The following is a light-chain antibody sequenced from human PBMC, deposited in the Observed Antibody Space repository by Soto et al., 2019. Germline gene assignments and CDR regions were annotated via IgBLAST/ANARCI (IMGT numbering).Light chain of an antibody. Sequence: EIGLTQSTDTLSSFPGDSVAVSCRASQYINTRLAWYQHRPGQAPRLLIYQTSIRAAGIPARFSASGTGTDFTLTISDVQPEDFAVYYCHQRQSWPRTFGQGTKVDIK. CDR2: QTS. CDR3: HQRQSWPRT. CDR1: QYINTR. V-gene: IGKV3-11*01. J-gene: IGKJ1*01.